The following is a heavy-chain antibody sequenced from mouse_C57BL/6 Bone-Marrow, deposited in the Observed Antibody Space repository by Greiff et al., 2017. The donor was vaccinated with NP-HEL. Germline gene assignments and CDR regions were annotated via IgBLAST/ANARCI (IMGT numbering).Heavy chain of an antibody. V-gene: IGHV14-4*01. CDR3: TTTYGSSYEFDC. Sequence: VQLQQSGAELVRPGASVKLSCTASGFNIKDDYMHWVKQRPEQGLEWIGWIVPENGDTEYASKFQGKATITADTSSNTAYLQLSSLTSEDTAVYYCTTTYGSSYEFDCWGPGATLSVS. CDR2: IVPENGDT. CDR1: GFNIKDDY. D-gene: IGHD1-1*01. J-gene: IGHJ2*01.